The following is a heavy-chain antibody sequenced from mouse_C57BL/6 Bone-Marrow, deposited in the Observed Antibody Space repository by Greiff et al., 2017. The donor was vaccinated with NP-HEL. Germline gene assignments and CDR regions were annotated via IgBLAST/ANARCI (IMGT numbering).Heavy chain of an antibody. V-gene: IGHV14-4*01. CDR2: IDPENGDT. CDR1: GFNIKDDY. D-gene: IGHD2-4*01. Sequence: VQLKESGAELVRPGASVKLSCTASGFNIKDDYMHWVKQRPEQGLEWIGWIDPENGDTEYASKFQGKATITADTSSNTAYLQLSSLTSEDTAVYYCTMGDYDGTWFAYWGQGTLVTVSA. J-gene: IGHJ3*01. CDR3: TMGDYDGTWFAY.